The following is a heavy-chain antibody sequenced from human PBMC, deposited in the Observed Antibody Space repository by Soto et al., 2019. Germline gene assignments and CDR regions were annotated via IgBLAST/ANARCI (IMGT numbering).Heavy chain of an antibody. Sequence: SETLSLTCTVSGGSISSYYWSWIRQPPGKGLEWIGYIYYSGSTNYNPSLKSRVTISVDTSKNQFSLKLSSVTAADTAVYYCARDSVSGYDTRYYYYGMDVWGQGTTVTVSS. D-gene: IGHD5-12*01. J-gene: IGHJ6*02. CDR3: ARDSVSGYDTRYYYYGMDV. CDR2: IYYSGST. CDR1: GGSISSYY. V-gene: IGHV4-59*01.